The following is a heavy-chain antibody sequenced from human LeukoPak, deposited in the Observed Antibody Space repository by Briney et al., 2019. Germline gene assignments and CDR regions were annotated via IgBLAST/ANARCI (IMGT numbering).Heavy chain of an antibody. J-gene: IGHJ4*02. Sequence: SVKVSCKASGGTFSSYAISWVRQAPGQGLEWMGRIIPILGIANYAQKFQGRVTITADKSTSTAYMELSSLRAEDTAIYYCAKDGSSRWDDGNLCCWGQGTLVTVSS. CDR1: GGTFSSYA. CDR2: IIPILGIA. V-gene: IGHV1-69*04. D-gene: IGHD6-13*01. CDR3: AKDGSSRWDDGNLCC.